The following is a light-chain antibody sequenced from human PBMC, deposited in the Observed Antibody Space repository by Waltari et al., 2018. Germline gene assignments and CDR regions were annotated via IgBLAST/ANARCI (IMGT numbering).Light chain of an antibody. CDR1: QDIDSN. J-gene: IGKJ4*01. Sequence: DIQMTQSPSSLSAFVGGTVTITCQASQDIDSNLNWYQQRPGKAPKLLISRASSLQSEIPSRFSGSGSGTHFTLIINSLQPEDFATYYCQQGYRHPITFGGGTKVEIK. CDR2: RAS. CDR3: QQGYRHPIT. V-gene: IGKV1-39*01.